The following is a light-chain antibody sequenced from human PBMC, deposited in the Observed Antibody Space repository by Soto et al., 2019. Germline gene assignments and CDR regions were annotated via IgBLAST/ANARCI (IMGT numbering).Light chain of an antibody. V-gene: IGKV3-11*01. Sequence: EIVLTQSPATLSLSPGESVTLSCRTSQSVSTYFAWYQQKPGRAPRLLIYDASNRATGIPARFIGSGSGTDFTLTTSSLEPEDFAVYYCQQRSNWPITFGQGTRLEIK. CDR2: DAS. J-gene: IGKJ5*01. CDR1: QSVSTY. CDR3: QQRSNWPIT.